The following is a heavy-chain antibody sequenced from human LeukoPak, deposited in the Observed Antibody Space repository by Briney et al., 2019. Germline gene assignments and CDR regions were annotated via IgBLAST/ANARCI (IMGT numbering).Heavy chain of an antibody. CDR2: ISSSSSYI. D-gene: IGHD3-10*01. J-gene: IGHJ4*02. CDR1: GFTFSSYS. V-gene: IGHV3-21*01. Sequence: GGSLRLSCAASGFTFSSYSMNWVRQAPGKGPEWVSSISSSSSYIHYADSVKGRFTISRDNAKNSLYLQMNSLRAEDTAVYYCARASDLWFGELLSSYWGQGTLVTVSS. CDR3: ARASDLWFGELLSSY.